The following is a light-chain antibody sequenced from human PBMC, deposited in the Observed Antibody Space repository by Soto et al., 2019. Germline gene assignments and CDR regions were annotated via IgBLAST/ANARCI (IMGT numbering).Light chain of an antibody. CDR3: SSYTSSSTSYV. CDR1: SSDVGGYNY. V-gene: IGLV2-14*01. J-gene: IGLJ1*01. Sequence: QSVLTQPASVSGSPGQSITISCTGTSSDVGGYNYVSWYQQHPGKAPKLMIYEVSNRPSGVSNRFSGSKSGNTASLTISGLQAEDEADYCCSSYTSSSTSYVFGTGTKVTVL. CDR2: EVS.